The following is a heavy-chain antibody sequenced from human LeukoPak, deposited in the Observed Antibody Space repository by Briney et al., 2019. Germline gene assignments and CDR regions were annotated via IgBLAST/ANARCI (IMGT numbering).Heavy chain of an antibody. CDR3: ARITMGATSGNFYYYFLDA. J-gene: IGHJ6*03. V-gene: IGHV3-64*02. D-gene: IGHD3-3*01. CDR1: GFTLRSYT. CDR2: IISHGGST. Sequence: GGSLSLSCAASGFTLRSYTLHWVRQAPGKGLEYVSAIISHGGSTHYADSVKGRFTVSRDNSKNTLYLQMDSLRAEDMAVYYCARITMGATSGNFYYYFLDAWGKGTTVTVSS.